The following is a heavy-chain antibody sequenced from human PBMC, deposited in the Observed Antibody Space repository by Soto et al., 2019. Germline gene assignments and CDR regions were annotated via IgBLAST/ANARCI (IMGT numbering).Heavy chain of an antibody. CDR2: ISHTSSYT. CDR3: AREVGATEGWFDP. V-gene: IGHV3-11*05. D-gene: IGHD1-26*01. J-gene: IGHJ5*02. Sequence: QVQLVESGGGLVKPGGSLRLSCAASGFTFSDYYMSWIRQAPGTGLEWVSYISHTSSYTDYADSVRGRFTISRDNAKNPPCLQMNSLRAEDTAVYYCAREVGATEGWFDPWGQGTLVTVS. CDR1: GFTFSDYY.